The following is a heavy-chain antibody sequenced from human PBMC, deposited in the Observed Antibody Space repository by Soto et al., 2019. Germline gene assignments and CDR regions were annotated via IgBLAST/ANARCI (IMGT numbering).Heavy chain of an antibody. CDR3: NVAARRLAYFDY. V-gene: IGHV3-23*01. J-gene: IGHJ4*02. CDR1: GFTFSSYA. D-gene: IGHD6-6*01. CDR2: ISGSGGST. Sequence: WGSLRLSCAASGFTFSSYAMSWVRQAPGKGLEWVSAISGSGGSTYYADSVKGRFTISRDNSKNTLYLQMNSLRAEDTAVYYCNVAARRLAYFDYWGQGTLVTVSS.